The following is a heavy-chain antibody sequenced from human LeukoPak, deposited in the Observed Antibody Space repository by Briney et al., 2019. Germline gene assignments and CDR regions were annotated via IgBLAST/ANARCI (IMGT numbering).Heavy chain of an antibody. CDR3: AKAGGKLLWFGELLYHFDY. Sequence: GGSLRLSCAASGFTFSSYSMNWVRQAPGKGLEWVSSISSSSSYIYYADSVKGRFTISRDNAKNSLYLQMNSLRAEDTALYYCAKAGGKLLWFGELLYHFDYWGQGTLVTVSS. CDR2: ISSSSSYI. D-gene: IGHD3-10*01. CDR1: GFTFSSYS. J-gene: IGHJ4*02. V-gene: IGHV3-21*04.